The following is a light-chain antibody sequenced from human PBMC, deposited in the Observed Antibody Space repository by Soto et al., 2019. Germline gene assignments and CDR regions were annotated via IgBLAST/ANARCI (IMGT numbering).Light chain of an antibody. J-gene: IGKJ2*02. CDR3: MQALQTPCT. Sequence: DIVMTQSPLSLPVTPGEPASISCRSSQSLLHSNGYNYLDWYLQKPGQSPQLLIYLGSNRASAVPDRFSGSGSGTDFTLKISRVEAEDVGVYYCMQALQTPCTFGQGTKLEIK. CDR2: LGS. CDR1: QSLLHSNGYNY. V-gene: IGKV2-28*01.